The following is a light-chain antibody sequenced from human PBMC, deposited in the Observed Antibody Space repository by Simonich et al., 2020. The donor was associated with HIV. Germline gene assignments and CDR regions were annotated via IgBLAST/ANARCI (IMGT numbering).Light chain of an antibody. Sequence: QTVVTQEPSFSVSPGGTVTLTCGLSSGSVSTNYYPSWYQQTPGQPPRMPIYNPNTRSSGVPDRFSGYVLGNKAALTITGAQADDESYYYCGMYLGNGVNWLFGGGTKLTVL. CDR2: NPN. CDR1: SGSVSTNYY. V-gene: IGLV8-61*01. J-gene: IGLJ3*02. CDR3: GMYLGNGVNWL.